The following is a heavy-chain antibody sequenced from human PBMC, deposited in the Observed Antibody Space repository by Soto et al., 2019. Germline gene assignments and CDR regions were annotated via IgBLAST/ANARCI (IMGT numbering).Heavy chain of an antibody. CDR1: GFTFSSYG. Sequence: GGSLRLSCAASGFTFSSYGMHWVRQAPGKGLEWVAVISYDGSNKYYADSVKGRFTISRDNSKNTLYLQMNSLRAEDTAVYYCAKDQKGIELHYYDSVGFDYWGQGTLVTVSS. CDR2: ISYDGSNK. V-gene: IGHV3-30*18. D-gene: IGHD3-22*01. J-gene: IGHJ4*02. CDR3: AKDQKGIELHYYDSVGFDY.